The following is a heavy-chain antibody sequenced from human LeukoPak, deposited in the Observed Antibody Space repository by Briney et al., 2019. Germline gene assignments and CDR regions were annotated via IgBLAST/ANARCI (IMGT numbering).Heavy chain of an antibody. CDR2: MYGSGST. CDR1: GDSISSYY. Sequence: RPSETLSLTCTVSGDSISSYYWSWIRQPAGKGLEWIGRMYGSGSTNYNPSLKSRVTMSVDTSKNQFSLKLSSVTAADTAVYYCARRRKDFWSGYSPLGYWGQGTLVTVSS. D-gene: IGHD3-3*01. CDR3: ARRRKDFWSGYSPLGY. V-gene: IGHV4-4*07. J-gene: IGHJ4*02.